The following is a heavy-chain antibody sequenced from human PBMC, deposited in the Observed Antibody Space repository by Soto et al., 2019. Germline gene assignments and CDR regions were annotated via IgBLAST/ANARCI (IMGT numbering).Heavy chain of an antibody. Sequence: GGSLRLSCAASGFTFSSYAMHWVRQAPGKGLEWVAVISYDGSNKYYPDSVKGRFTISRDNSKNTLYLQMNSLRAEDTAVYYYLSDLVDPAMSSSLDPWGQGSRVTVSS. J-gene: IGHJ5*02. CDR2: ISYDGSNK. V-gene: IGHV3-30-3*01. CDR1: GFTFSSYA. D-gene: IGHD5-18*01. CDR3: LSDLVDPAMSSSLDP.